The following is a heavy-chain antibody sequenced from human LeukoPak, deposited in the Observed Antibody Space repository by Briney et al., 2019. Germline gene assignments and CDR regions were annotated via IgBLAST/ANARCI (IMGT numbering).Heavy chain of an antibody. CDR1: GGSISDYY. V-gene: IGHV4-4*07. D-gene: IGHD4-17*01. CDR2: IYTSGST. CDR3: ARDREDYGDYFDY. J-gene: IGHJ4*02. Sequence: PSETPSLTCTVSGGSISDYYWTWIRQPAGKGLEWIGRIYTSGSTNYNPSLKSRVTMSVDTSKNQFSLKLSSVTAADTAVYYCARDREDYGDYFDYWGQGTLVTVSS.